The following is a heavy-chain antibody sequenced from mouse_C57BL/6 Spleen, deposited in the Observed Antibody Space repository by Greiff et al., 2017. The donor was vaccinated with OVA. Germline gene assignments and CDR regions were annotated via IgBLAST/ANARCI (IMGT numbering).Heavy chain of an antibody. CDR1: GYTFTDYE. V-gene: IGHV1-15*01. CDR2: IDPETGGT. Sequence: QVQLQQSGAELVRPGASVTLSCKASGYTFTDYEMHWVKQTPVHGLEWIGAIDPETGGTAYNQKFKGKAILTADKSSSTAYMELRSLTSEDSAVDYCTASDCDGSIPAYWGQGTLVTVSA. CDR3: TASDCDGSIPAY. D-gene: IGHD1-1*01. J-gene: IGHJ3*01.